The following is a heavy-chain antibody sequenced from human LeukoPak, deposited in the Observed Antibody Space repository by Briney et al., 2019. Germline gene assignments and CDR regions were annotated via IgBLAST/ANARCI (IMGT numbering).Heavy chain of an antibody. Sequence: GGSLRLSCVASGFSFSNYAMNWVRQAPGKGLEWVSLIIGSSGSTFYADSVKGRFTISRDKSKNTLYLQMNSLRAEDTAVYYCAKGAYDYVEIAYFDYWGQGVLVTVSS. J-gene: IGHJ4*02. V-gene: IGHV3-23*01. CDR3: AKGAYDYVEIAYFDY. D-gene: IGHD5-12*01. CDR2: IIGSSGST. CDR1: GFSFSNYA.